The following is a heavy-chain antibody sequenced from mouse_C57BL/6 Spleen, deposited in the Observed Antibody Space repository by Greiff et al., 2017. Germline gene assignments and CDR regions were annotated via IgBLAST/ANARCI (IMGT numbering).Heavy chain of an antibody. J-gene: IGHJ2*01. CDR2: IDPSDSYT. V-gene: IGHV1-50*01. D-gene: IGHD3-3*01. Sequence: VQLQQPGAELVKPGASVKLSCKASGYTFTSYWMQWVKQRPGQGLEWIGEIDPSDSYTNYNQKFKGKATLTVDTSSSTAYMQLSSLTSEDSAVYYCARAGGRGFDYWGQGTTLTVSS. CDR1: GYTFTSYW. CDR3: ARAGGRGFDY.